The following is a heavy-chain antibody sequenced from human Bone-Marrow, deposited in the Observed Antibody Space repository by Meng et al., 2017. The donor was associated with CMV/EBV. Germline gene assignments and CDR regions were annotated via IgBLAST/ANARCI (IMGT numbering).Heavy chain of an antibody. CDR1: GDSVSSNSAA. J-gene: IGHJ4*02. V-gene: IGHV6-1*01. CDR2: TYYKSIWYT. CDR3: ARDRDGFQF. D-gene: IGHD3-10*01. Sequence: SQTLSLTCAIFGDSVSSNSAAWNWIRQSPSRGLEWLGRTYYKSIWYTDYAVSVRSRIAINADTSGNQFSLQLRYVTPEDTAVYYCARDRDGFQFWGQGTLVTVSS.